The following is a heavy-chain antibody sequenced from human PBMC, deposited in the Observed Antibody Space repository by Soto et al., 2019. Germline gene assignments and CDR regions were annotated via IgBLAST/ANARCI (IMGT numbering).Heavy chain of an antibody. CDR2: IYWDDDK. CDR3: AHKKDSGNYLPFDY. V-gene: IGHV2-5*02. D-gene: IGHD3-10*01. Sequence: QITLKESGPTLVKPTQTLTLTCIFSGFSLTTSKTGVGWIRQPPGKALEWLAFIYWDDDKRYSPSLQSRLTITKDTSKNQVVLTMNNMDPVDTATYYCAHKKDSGNYLPFDYWGQGTLVTVSS. J-gene: IGHJ4*02. CDR1: GFSLTTSKTG.